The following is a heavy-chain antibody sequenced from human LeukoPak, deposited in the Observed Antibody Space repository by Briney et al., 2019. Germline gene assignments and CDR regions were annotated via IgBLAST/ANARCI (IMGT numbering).Heavy chain of an antibody. J-gene: IGHJ4*02. D-gene: IGHD6-13*01. CDR2: IYPGDSDT. Sequence: GESLKISCKGSGYSFTSYWIGWVRQMPGKGLEWMGIIYPGDSDTRYSPSFQGQVTIPADKSISTAYLQWSSLKASDTAMYYCASTPQYSSSWSLPYYFDYWGQGTLVTVSS. CDR3: ASTPQYSSSWSLPYYFDY. CDR1: GYSFTSYW. V-gene: IGHV5-51*01.